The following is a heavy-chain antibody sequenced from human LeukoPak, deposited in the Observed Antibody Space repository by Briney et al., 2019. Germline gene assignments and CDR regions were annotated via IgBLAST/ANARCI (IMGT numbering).Heavy chain of an antibody. Sequence: GSSVKVSCKASGGTFSSYAIIWVRQAPGQGLEWMGRIIPILGIANYAQKFQGRVTITADKSTSTAYMELSSLRSEDTAVYYCARVGGSYAHDAFDIWGQGTMVTVSS. D-gene: IGHD1-26*01. CDR3: ARVGGSYAHDAFDI. V-gene: IGHV1-69*04. J-gene: IGHJ3*02. CDR1: GGTFSSYA. CDR2: IIPILGIA.